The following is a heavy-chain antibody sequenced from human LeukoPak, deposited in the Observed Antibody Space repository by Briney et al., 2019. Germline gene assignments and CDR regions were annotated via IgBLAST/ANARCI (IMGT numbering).Heavy chain of an antibody. V-gene: IGHV3-7*01. Sequence: GGSLRLSCAASGFTFSNYWMSWVRQAPGKGLEWVANIKEDGSEKYYVDSVKGRFTISRDNAKNSLYLQVNSLRAEDTAVHYCGRVSQWAFDYWGQGTLVTVSS. J-gene: IGHJ4*02. D-gene: IGHD2-8*01. CDR3: GRVSQWAFDY. CDR1: GFTFSNYW. CDR2: IKEDGSEK.